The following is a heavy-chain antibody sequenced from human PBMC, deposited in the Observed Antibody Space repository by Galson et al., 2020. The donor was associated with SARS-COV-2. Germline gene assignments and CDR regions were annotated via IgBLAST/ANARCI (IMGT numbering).Heavy chain of an antibody. CDR2: INPSGGST. V-gene: IGHV1-46*01. J-gene: IGHJ6*03. CDR1: GYTFTSYY. Sequence: ASVKVSCKASGYTFTSYYMHWVRQAPGQGLEWMGIINPSGGSTSYAQKFQGRVTMTRDTSTSTVYMELSSLRSEDTAVYYCAREKGLRYFVWLSHTTYYYYYMDVWGKGTTVTVSS. CDR3: AREKGLRYFVWLSHTTYYYYYMDV. D-gene: IGHD3-9*01.